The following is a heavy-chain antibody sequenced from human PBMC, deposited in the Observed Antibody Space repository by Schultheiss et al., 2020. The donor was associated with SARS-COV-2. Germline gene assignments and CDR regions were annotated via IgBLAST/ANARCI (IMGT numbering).Heavy chain of an antibody. CDR2: IFSNDEK. V-gene: IGHV2-26*01. Sequence: SGPTLVKPTETLTLTCTVSGFSLSNARMGVSWIRQPPGKALEWLAHIFSNDEKSYSTSLKSRLTISKDTSKSQVVLTMTNMDPVDTATYYCARILYYYDSSGYYDYWGQGTLVTVSS. CDR3: ARILYYYDSSGYYDY. J-gene: IGHJ4*02. CDR1: GFSLSNARMG. D-gene: IGHD3-22*01.